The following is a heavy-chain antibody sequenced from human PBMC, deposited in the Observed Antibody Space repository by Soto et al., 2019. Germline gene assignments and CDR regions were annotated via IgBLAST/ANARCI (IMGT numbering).Heavy chain of an antibody. CDR2: IKSKTDGGTT. CDR3: TTDPVTMIVVVPSSG. CDR1: GFTFSNAW. Sequence: EVQLVESGGGLVQPGGSLRLSCAASGFTFSNAWMNWVRQAPGNGLEWVGRIKSKTDGGTTDYAAPVKGRFTISRDDTRNTLSLQMNSLKTEDTAVYYCTTDPVTMIVVVPSSGWGQGTLVTVSS. D-gene: IGHD3-22*01. J-gene: IGHJ4*02. V-gene: IGHV3-15*07.